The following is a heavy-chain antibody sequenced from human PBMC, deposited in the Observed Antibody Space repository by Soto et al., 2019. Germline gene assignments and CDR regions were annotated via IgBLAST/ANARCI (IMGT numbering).Heavy chain of an antibody. CDR1: GCSLSSSSYY. CDR2: ISYSGST. CDR3: ARRSSGSFYAFDI. Sequence: SETLSLGCTVSGCSLSSSSYYWGWIRQPPGQGLEWIGSISYSGSTYYNPSLKSRVTTSVDTAKNQLSVKPRSVGAADPAVNYCARRSSGSFYAFDIWGQGTMVT. D-gene: IGHD1-26*01. V-gene: IGHV4-39*01. J-gene: IGHJ3*02.